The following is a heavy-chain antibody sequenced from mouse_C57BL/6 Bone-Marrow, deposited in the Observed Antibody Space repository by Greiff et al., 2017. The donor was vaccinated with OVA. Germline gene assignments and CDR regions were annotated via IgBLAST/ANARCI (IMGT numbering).Heavy chain of an antibody. CDR3: TRGYCNYYAVDY. V-gene: IGHV1-15*01. CDR2: IDPATGGT. Sequence: QVQLQQSGAELVRPGASVTLSCKASGYTFTDYEMHWVKQTPVHGLEWIGAIDPATGGTAYNQKFKGKAILTADKSSSTAYMELRSLTSEDSAVYYCTRGYCNYYAVDYWGQGTSVTVSA. D-gene: IGHD2-1*01. J-gene: IGHJ4*01. CDR1: GYTFTDYE.